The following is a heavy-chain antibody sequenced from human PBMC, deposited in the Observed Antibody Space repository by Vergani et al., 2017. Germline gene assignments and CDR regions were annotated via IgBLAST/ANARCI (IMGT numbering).Heavy chain of an antibody. V-gene: IGHV4-4*07. Sequence: QVQLQESGPGLVKPSETLSLTCTVSGGSISSYYWSWIRQPAGEGLEWIGRIYTSGSTNYNPPLKGRVTMSVDTSKNQFSLKLSSVTAADTAVYYCARVNWGGDYYMDVWGKGTTVTVSS. D-gene: IGHD7-27*01. J-gene: IGHJ6*03. CDR3: ARVNWGGDYYMDV. CDR2: IYTSGST. CDR1: GGSISSYY.